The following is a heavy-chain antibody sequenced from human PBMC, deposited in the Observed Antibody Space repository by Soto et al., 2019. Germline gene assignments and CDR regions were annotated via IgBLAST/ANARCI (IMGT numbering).Heavy chain of an antibody. V-gene: IGHV3-7*05. D-gene: IGHD5-18*01. Sequence: EVQLVESGGGLVQPGGSLRLSCGASGFTFRTYWLSWVRQVPGKGLEWVANINQDGSEKNYVDSVKGRFTISRDNAKNSPYLHMSSLRAADTALYYCARDGSLSWYSYDYHGMDVWGQGPTVTVSS. J-gene: IGHJ6*02. CDR1: GFTFRTYW. CDR2: INQDGSEK. CDR3: ARDGSLSWYSYDYHGMDV.